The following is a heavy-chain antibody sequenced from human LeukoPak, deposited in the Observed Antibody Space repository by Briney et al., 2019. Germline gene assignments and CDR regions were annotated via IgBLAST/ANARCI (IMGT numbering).Heavy chain of an antibody. Sequence: PGGSLRLSCAASGFTVGSDYMSWVRQAPGKGLEWVSVIYAGGTTYYADFVKGRFTISRDKSKNTLYLQMNSLRAEDTAVYYCARGRPGYYFEHWGQGTLVTVSS. J-gene: IGHJ4*02. D-gene: IGHD6-6*01. CDR2: IYAGGTT. CDR3: ARGRPGYYFEH. V-gene: IGHV3-53*01. CDR1: GFTVGSDY.